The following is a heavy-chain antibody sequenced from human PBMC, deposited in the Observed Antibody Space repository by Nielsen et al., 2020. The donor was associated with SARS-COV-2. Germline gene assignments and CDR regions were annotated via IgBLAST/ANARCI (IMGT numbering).Heavy chain of an antibody. CDR1: GYSFISYW. D-gene: IGHD1-14*01. Sequence: GESLKISCKGSGYSFISYWIAWVRQMPGEGLELMGIIYPGDSDTRYSPSFQGHVTISADKSISTTYLQWSSLKASDTAMYYCARSPKPYYFDYWGQGTLVTVSS. CDR2: IYPGDSDT. CDR3: ARSPKPYYFDY. J-gene: IGHJ4*02. V-gene: IGHV5-51*01.